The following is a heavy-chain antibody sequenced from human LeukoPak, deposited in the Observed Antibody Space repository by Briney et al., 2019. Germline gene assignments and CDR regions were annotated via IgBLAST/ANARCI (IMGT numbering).Heavy chain of an antibody. D-gene: IGHD6-13*01. CDR2: IKQDGSEK. CDR1: GFTFDDYD. CDR3: AKNLAAAGREDY. J-gene: IGHJ4*02. Sequence: GGSLRLSCAASGFTFDDYDMSWVRQAPGKGLEWVANIKQDGSEKYYVDSVKGRFTISRDNAKNSLYLQMNSLRAEDTAVYYCAKNLAAAGREDYWGQGTLVTVSS. V-gene: IGHV3-7*01.